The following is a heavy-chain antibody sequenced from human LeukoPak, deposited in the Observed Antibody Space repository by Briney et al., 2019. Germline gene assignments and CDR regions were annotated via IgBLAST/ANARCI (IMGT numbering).Heavy chain of an antibody. D-gene: IGHD3-22*01. J-gene: IGHJ4*02. V-gene: IGHV1-2*02. CDR1: GYTFTVYY. Sequence: ASVKVTCKASGYTFTVYYMHWVRQAPGQGLEWMGWINPNSGGTNYAQKFQGRVTMTRDTSISTAYMELSRLRSDDTAVYYCAREIVLHYYDSSGYYPVDYWGQETLVTVSS. CDR3: AREIVLHYYDSSGYYPVDY. CDR2: INPNSGGT.